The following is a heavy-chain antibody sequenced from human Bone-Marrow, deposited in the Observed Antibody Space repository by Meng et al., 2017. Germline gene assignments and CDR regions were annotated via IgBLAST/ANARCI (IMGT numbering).Heavy chain of an antibody. CDR2: IYWDDDK. D-gene: IGHD3-3*01. J-gene: IGHJ4*02. Sequence: QITLKESGPTLVKPAQTLTLTCTFSGSSFATSGVGVGWIRQPPGKALEWLALIYWDDDKRYSPSLKSRLTISRDTSENQVVLTMTNMDPVDTATYYCAHLQKLVTFFGVILHFDSWGQGTLVTVSS. CDR1: GSSFATSGVG. V-gene: IGHV2-5*02. CDR3: AHLQKLVTFFGVILHFDS.